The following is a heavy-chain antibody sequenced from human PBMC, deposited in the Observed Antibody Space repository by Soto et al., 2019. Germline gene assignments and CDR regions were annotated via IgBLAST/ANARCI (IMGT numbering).Heavy chain of an antibody. Sequence: PPETLSLTCTLSGSSISSGGYYSSWFRQHPAKGLEWTGYIYYSGSTSYNPSLKSRVTISVDTSKNQFSLKLSSVTAADTAVYYCARETPLGLVPAAKSNPGGHIRGGMDVWGQGTTVTVSS. J-gene: IGHJ6*02. CDR2: IYYSGST. V-gene: IGHV4-31*03. D-gene: IGHD2-2*01. CDR3: ARETPLGLVPAAKSNPGGHIRGGMDV. CDR1: GSSISSGGYY.